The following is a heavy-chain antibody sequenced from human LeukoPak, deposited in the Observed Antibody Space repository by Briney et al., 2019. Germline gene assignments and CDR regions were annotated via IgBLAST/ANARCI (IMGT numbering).Heavy chain of an antibody. D-gene: IGHD3-22*01. V-gene: IGHV3-74*01. CDR1: GFTFSSYS. CDR3: ARGYFYDSSAYGPFGAY. CDR2: IQSDGSSA. Sequence: PGGSLRLSCAASGFTFSSYSMNWVRQAPGKGLEWVSRIQSDGSSASYAESVKGRFTISRDNAKNTLYLQMSSLRAEDTAIYYCARGYFYDSSAYGPFGAYWGQGTLVTVSS. J-gene: IGHJ4*02.